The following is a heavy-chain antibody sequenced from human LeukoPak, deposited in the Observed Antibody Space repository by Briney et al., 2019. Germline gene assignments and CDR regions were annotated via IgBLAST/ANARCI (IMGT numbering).Heavy chain of an antibody. CDR3: ATTSYYYDSSGYSPAEDAFDI. V-gene: IGHV3-53*04. J-gene: IGHJ3*02. D-gene: IGHD3-22*01. Sequence: GGSLRLSCAASGFTVSSNYMSWAPQAPGKGLEWGSVIYSGGSTYYADSVKGRFTISRHNSKNTLYLQMNSLRAEDTAVYYCATTSYYYDSSGYSPAEDAFDIWGQGTMVTVSS. CDR1: GFTVSSNY. CDR2: IYSGGST.